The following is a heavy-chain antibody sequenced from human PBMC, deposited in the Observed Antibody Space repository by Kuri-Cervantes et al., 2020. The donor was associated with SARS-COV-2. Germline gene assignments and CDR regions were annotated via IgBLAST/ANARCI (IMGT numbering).Heavy chain of an antibody. D-gene: IGHD3-10*01. Sequence: SETLSLTCTVSGGSISSYYWSWIRQPAGKGLEWIGYIYYSGSTNYNPSLKSRVTITVDTSKNQFSLKLSSVTAADTAVYYCARHFGWGSYSYGVDYWGQGTLVTVSS. CDR3: ARHFGWGSYSYGVDY. CDR1: GGSISSYY. J-gene: IGHJ4*02. V-gene: IGHV4-59*08. CDR2: IYYSGST.